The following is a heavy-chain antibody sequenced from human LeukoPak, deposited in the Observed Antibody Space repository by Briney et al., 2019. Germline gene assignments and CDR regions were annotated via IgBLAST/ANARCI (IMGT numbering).Heavy chain of an antibody. CDR3: ARRRHYDVGGYYCGY. D-gene: IGHD3-22*01. CDR2: IYPDVSDT. Sequence: GESLRISCKGSRYSFTSYSIGRGRQMPGKGLEWMGIIYPDVSDTRYSPSFQGQVTISADKSISTAFLQWSSLKASDTAMYYCARRRHYDVGGYYCGYGGQGTLVTVSS. J-gene: IGHJ4*02. V-gene: IGHV5-51*01. CDR1: RYSFTSYS.